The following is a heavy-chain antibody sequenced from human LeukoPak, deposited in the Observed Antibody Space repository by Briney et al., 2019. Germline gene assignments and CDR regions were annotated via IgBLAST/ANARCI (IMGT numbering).Heavy chain of an antibody. CDR3: AKDVSNSGWTS. Sequence: GGSLRLSCAASGFTFDDYAMHWVRQSPGKGLEWVCFITGDGARAYYADSVKGRFTISRDNAKNSVFLQMNSLESEDTALYYCAKDVSNSGWTSWGQGTLVTVSS. J-gene: IGHJ4*02. CDR2: ITGDGARA. V-gene: IGHV3-43*02. D-gene: IGHD6-19*01. CDR1: GFTFDDYA.